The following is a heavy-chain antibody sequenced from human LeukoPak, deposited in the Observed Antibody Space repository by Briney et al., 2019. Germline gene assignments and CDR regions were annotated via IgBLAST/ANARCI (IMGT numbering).Heavy chain of an antibody. CDR2: IKQDGNEK. Sequence: PGGSLRLSCAASGFRFNTYWMSWVRQAPGKGLEWVANIKQDGNEKYYADSVKGRFTISRDNGKNSLDLQMNSLRADDTAVYYCARDTSYYDSSGYYHYVYFDYWGQGTLVTVSS. CDR3: ARDTSYYDSSGYYHYVYFDY. D-gene: IGHD3-22*01. V-gene: IGHV3-7*01. CDR1: GFRFNTYW. J-gene: IGHJ4*02.